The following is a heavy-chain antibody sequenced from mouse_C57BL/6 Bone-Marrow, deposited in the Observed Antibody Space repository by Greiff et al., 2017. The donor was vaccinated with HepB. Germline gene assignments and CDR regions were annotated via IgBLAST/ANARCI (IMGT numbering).Heavy chain of an antibody. CDR2: IYPGSGST. V-gene: IGHV1-55*01. J-gene: IGHJ2*01. Sequence: VQLQQSGAELVKPGASVKMSCKASGYTFTSYWINWVKQRPGLGLEWIGDIYPGSGSTNYNEKFKSKATLTVDTSSSTAYMQLSSLTSEDSAVYYCARDWDYWGQGTTLTVSS. D-gene: IGHD4-1*01. CDR3: ARDWDY. CDR1: GYTFTSYW.